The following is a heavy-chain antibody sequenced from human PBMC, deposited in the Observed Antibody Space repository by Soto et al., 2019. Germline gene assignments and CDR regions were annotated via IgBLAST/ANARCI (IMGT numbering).Heavy chain of an antibody. D-gene: IGHD3-10*01. CDR1: GYTFTNYA. CDR3: ARGLGGSGSLIDY. CDR2: INAGNGNT. V-gene: IGHV1-3*01. Sequence: GASVKVSCKASGYTFTNYATHWVRQAPGQRLEWMGWINAGNGNTKYSQKFQGRVTITRDTSASTAYMELSSLRSEDTAVYYCARGLGGSGSLIDYWGQGTLVTVSS. J-gene: IGHJ4*02.